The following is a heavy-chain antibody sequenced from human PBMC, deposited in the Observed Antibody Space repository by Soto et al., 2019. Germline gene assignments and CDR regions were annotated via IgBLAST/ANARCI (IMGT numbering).Heavy chain of an antibody. V-gene: IGHV3-33*01. CDR1: GFTFSSYG. Sequence: GGSLRLSCAASGFTFSSYGMHWVRQAPGKGLEWVAVIWYDGSNKYYADSVKGRLTISRDNSKNTLYLQMNSLRAEDTAVYYCAREYYYGSGSFDGMDVRGQGTTVTVSS. J-gene: IGHJ6*02. CDR3: AREYYYGSGSFDGMDV. D-gene: IGHD3-10*01. CDR2: IWYDGSNK.